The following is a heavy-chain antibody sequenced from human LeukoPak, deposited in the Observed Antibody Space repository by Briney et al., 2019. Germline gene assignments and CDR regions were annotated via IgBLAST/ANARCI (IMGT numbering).Heavy chain of an antibody. CDR1: GFTFSDYY. V-gene: IGHV3-11*04. D-gene: IGHD1-26*01. CDR3: ARVYGGTYYRGEY. CDR2: ISSSGNLI. Sequence: GGSLRLSCAASGFTFSDYYTAWIRQAPGKGLDWVSYISSSGNLIHYADSVKGRFTVARDNAKSSLYLQMNSLRVDDTAVYYCARVYGGTYYRGEYWGQGTLVTVSS. J-gene: IGHJ4*02.